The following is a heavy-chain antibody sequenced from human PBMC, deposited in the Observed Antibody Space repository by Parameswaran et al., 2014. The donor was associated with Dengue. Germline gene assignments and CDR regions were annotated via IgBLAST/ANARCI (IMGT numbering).Heavy chain of an antibody. CDR3: ARGGLISGSQPGFDY. V-gene: IGHV4-34*01. J-gene: IGHJ4*02. Sequence: ASETLSLTCAVYGGSFSGYYWSWIRQPPGKGLEWIGEINHSGSTNYNPSLKSRVTISVDTSKNQFSLKLSSVTAADTAVYYCARGGLISGSQPGFDYWGQGTLVTVSS. D-gene: IGHD1-26*01. CDR2: INHSGST. CDR1: GGSFSGYY.